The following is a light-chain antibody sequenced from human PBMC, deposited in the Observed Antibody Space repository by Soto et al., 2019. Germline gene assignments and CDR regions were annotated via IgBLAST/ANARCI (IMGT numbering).Light chain of an antibody. CDR1: QSVSSY. CDR2: DAS. Sequence: IVMSQSPAALSVSQGERATHSCRAGQSVSSYLAWYQQKPGQAPRLLIYDASNRATGIPARFSGSGSGTDFTLTISSLEPEDFAVYYCQQRSNWLGTFGQGTRLEIK. V-gene: IGKV3-11*01. J-gene: IGKJ5*01. CDR3: QQRSNWLGT.